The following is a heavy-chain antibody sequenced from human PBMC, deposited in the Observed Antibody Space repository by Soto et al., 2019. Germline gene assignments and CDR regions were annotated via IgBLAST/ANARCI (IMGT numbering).Heavy chain of an antibody. D-gene: IGHD4-17*01. Sequence: EVQLVESGGGLVQPGGSLRVSCAASGFTFRSHRIHWVRQAPGKGLEWVSRIDTDGGGTSYADSVKGRLTISTDNAENTVNLQMNGLRVEDTAVYYCATVFDVWGQGNLFTVSS. CDR2: IDTDGGGT. CDR1: GFTFRSHR. CDR3: ATVFDV. J-gene: IGHJ4*02. V-gene: IGHV3-74*01.